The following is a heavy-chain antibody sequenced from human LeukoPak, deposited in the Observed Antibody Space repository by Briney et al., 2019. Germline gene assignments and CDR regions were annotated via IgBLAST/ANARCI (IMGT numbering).Heavy chain of an antibody. J-gene: IGHJ4*02. CDR1: GLTLSNAW. Sequence: PGGSLRLSCAASGLTLSNAWMTWVRQAPGMGLEWVARIKSKTDGGIKDYAAPVKGTFTISRDDSENTVYLQMNSLKIEDTAVYYCATGRSGYFDSWGQGTLVFVSS. CDR3: ATGRSGYFDS. CDR2: IKSKTDGGIK. V-gene: IGHV3-15*01.